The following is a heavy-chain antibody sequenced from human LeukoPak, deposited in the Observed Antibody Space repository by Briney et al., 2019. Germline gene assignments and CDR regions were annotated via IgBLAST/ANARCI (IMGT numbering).Heavy chain of an antibody. CDR3: AREDSSYVTGGFDY. CDR2: INPNSGGT. CDR1: GYTFTGYY. Sequence: ASVKVSCKASGYTFTGYYMHWVRQAPGQGLECMGWINPNSGGTNYAQKFQGRVTMTRDTSISTAYMELSRLRSDDTAVYYCAREDSSYVTGGFDYWGQGTLVTVSS. V-gene: IGHV1-2*02. D-gene: IGHD3-16*01. J-gene: IGHJ4*02.